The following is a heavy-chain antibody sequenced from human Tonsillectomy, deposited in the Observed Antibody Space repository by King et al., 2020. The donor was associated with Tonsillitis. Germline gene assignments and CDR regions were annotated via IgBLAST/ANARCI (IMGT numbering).Heavy chain of an antibody. CDR2: INSDGSST. V-gene: IGHV3-74*01. D-gene: IGHD2-2*01. Sequence: VQLVESGGGLVQPGGSLRLSCAASGFTFSSYWMHWVRQAPGKGLVWVSRINSDGSSTSYADSVKGRFTISRDSAKNTLYLQMNSLRAEDTAVYYCLVDCSSTSCQERYYYGMDVWGQGTTVTVSS. CDR3: LVDCSSTSCQERYYYGMDV. CDR1: GFTFSSYW. J-gene: IGHJ6*02.